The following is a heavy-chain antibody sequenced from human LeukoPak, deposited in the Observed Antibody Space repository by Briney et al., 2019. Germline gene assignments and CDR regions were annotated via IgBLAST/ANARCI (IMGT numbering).Heavy chain of an antibody. CDR3: ARGIFEKVLQRDYYMDV. J-gene: IGHJ6*03. CDR2: IGTAGDT. V-gene: IGHV3-13*01. Sequence: PGGSLRLSCAASGFTFSSYDMHWVRQATGKGLEWVSAIGTAGDTYYPGSVKGRFTISRENAKNSLYLQMNSLRAGDTAVYYCARGIFEKVLQRDYYMDVWGKGTTVTVSS. CDR1: GFTFSSYD. D-gene: IGHD2-15*01.